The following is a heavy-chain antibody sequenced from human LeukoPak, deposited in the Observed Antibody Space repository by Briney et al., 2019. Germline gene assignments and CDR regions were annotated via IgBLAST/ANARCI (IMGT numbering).Heavy chain of an antibody. J-gene: IGHJ5*02. V-gene: IGHV3-23*01. D-gene: IGHD6-13*01. CDR3: AKAIAAAGTDRFGWFDP. CDR2: ISGSGGST. Sequence: PGGSLRLSCAASGFTFSSYAMSWVRQAPGKGLEWVSAISGSGGSTYYADSVKGRFTISRDNSKNTLYLQMNSLRAEDTAVYYCAKAIAAAGTDRFGWFDPWGQGTLVTVSS. CDR1: GFTFSSYA.